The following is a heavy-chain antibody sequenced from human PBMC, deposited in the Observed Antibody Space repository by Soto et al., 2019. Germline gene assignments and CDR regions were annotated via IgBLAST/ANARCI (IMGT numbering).Heavy chain of an antibody. Sequence: EVHLVESGGGLVQPGGSLRLSCAASGFRFSDYSMNWVRQAPGRGLEWVAYISSSSFTIHYADSVEGRFAISRDNAKNSLYLQMNSLRVEDTAVYYCARDYNAFWSGHSDYWGQGALVTVSS. CDR2: ISSSSFTI. CDR1: GFRFSDYS. V-gene: IGHV3-48*01. CDR3: ARDYNAFWSGHSDY. D-gene: IGHD3-3*01. J-gene: IGHJ4*02.